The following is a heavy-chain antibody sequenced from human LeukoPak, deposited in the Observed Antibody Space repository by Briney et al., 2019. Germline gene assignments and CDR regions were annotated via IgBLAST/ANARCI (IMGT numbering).Heavy chain of an antibody. V-gene: IGHV3-48*02. Sequence: PGGSLRLSCEASGFTFSSSSMNWGRHAPGMGLDWVSYISSSSSTIYYADSVKGRFTISRDNAKNSLYLQMNSLRDEDTAVYYCARARYSSSWYSDYWGQGTLVTVSS. D-gene: IGHD6-13*01. CDR2: ISSSSSTI. CDR1: GFTFSSSS. J-gene: IGHJ4*02. CDR3: ARARYSSSWYSDY.